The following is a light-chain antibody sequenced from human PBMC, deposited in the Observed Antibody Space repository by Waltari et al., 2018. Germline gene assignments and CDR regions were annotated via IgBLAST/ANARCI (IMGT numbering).Light chain of an antibody. Sequence: SYVVTQSPSVSVAPGATARNTCGGVHNGRTSEHWYQQRPGQAPVLVISYDSDRPSGIPERFSGSNSGNTATLTISWVEADDEADYYCLVWHSTTDHHGVFGGGTKLTVL. J-gene: IGLJ2*01. V-gene: IGLV3-21*04. CDR3: LVWHSTTDHHGV. CDR2: YDS. CDR1: HNGRTS.